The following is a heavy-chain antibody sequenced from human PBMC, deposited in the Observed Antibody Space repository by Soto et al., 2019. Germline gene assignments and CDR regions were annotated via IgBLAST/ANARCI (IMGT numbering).Heavy chain of an antibody. CDR3: AKDPQLLLFVIYFDY. D-gene: IGHD2-15*01. V-gene: IGHV3-23*01. Sequence: GGSLRLSCAASGFTFSSYAMSWVRQAPGKGLEWVSAISGSGGSTYYADSVKGRFTISRDNSKNTLYLQMNSLRVEDTAVYYCAKDPQLLLFVIYFDYWGQGTLVTVSS. CDR2: ISGSGGST. J-gene: IGHJ4*02. CDR1: GFTFSSYA.